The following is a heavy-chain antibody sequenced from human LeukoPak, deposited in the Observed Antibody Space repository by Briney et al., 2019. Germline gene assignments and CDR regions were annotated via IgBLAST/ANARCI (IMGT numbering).Heavy chain of an antibody. CDR1: GGSISSGTYS. V-gene: IGHV4-39*01. J-gene: IGHJ5*02. CDR2: IYNSAST. D-gene: IGHD4-17*01. CDR3: ATNKTMMTTAGLSDP. Sequence: PSETLSLTCTVSGGSISSGTYSWAWIRQSPGKGLEWIGSIYNSASTYYNPSFKSRVTLSVDTSRNQFSLNVRSVTAADTGMYYCATNKTMMTTAGLSDPWGQGTLVIVSS.